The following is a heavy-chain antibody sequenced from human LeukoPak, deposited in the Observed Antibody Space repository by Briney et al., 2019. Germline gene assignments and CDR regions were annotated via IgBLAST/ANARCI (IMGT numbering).Heavy chain of an antibody. D-gene: IGHD3-10*01. Sequence: SQTLSLTCDISGDSVSSNSVTWIWIRQSPSRGLKWLGRTYYRSKWFNDYAVSVRSRITINPDTSNNQFSLQLNSVTPEDTAVYYCARGVFPAFDIWGQGTMVTVSS. CDR3: ARGVFPAFDI. J-gene: IGHJ3*02. V-gene: IGHV6-1*01. CDR1: GDSVSSNSVT. CDR2: TYYRSKWFN.